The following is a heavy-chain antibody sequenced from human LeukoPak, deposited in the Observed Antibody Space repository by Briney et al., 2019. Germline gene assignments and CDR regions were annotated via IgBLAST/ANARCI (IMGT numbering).Heavy chain of an antibody. Sequence: GGSLRLSCAASGFTFSSHGMNWVRQAPGKGLEWVSGIIPSGHTTYYADSVRGRFTISRDNSRNTLYLQMNSLRAEDTALYYCAGDTSSSPMGFDYWGQGTLVTVSS. CDR2: IIPSGHTT. V-gene: IGHV3-23*01. J-gene: IGHJ4*02. CDR3: AGDTSSSPMGFDY. CDR1: GFTFSSHG. D-gene: IGHD6-6*01.